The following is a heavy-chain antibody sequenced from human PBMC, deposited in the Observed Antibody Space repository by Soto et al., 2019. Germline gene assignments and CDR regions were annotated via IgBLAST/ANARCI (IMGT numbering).Heavy chain of an antibody. J-gene: IGHJ3*02. CDR2: IYWNDDK. CDR3: AHRWRITGNDDAFDI. CDR1: GFSLSTIGVG. V-gene: IGHV2-5*01. D-gene: IGHD1-20*01. Sequence: SGPTLVNPTHTLTLTCTFSGFSLSTIGVGVGWIRQPPGKALEWLALIYWNDDKRYSPSLKSRLTITKDTSKNQVVLTMTNMEPVDTATYYCAHRWRITGNDDAFDIWGQGTMVTVSS.